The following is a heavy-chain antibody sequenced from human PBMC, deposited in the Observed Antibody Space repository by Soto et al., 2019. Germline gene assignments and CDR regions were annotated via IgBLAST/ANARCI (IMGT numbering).Heavy chain of an antibody. CDR1: GGSISSGGYY. J-gene: IGHJ5*02. V-gene: IGHV4-31*03. Sequence: QVQLQESGPGLVKPSQTLSLTCTVSGGSISSGGYYWSWIRQHPGKGLEWIGYIYYSGSTYYNPSLKSRVTISVDTSKIQFSLKLSSVTAADTAVYYCAISTVTTKNYWFDPWGQGTLVTVSS. CDR2: IYYSGST. D-gene: IGHD4-17*01. CDR3: AISTVTTKNYWFDP.